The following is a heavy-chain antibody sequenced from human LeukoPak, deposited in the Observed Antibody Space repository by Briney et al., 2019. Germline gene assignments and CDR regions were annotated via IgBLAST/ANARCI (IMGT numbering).Heavy chain of an antibody. J-gene: IGHJ4*02. CDR2: IYYSGST. Sequence: PSETLSLTCTVSGGSISSGVYYWSWIRQHPGKSLEWIGYIYYSGSTYYNPSLKSRVTISVDTSKNQFSLKLSSVTAADTAVYYCARDRDGYNPFFDYWGQGTLVTVSS. V-gene: IGHV4-31*03. CDR3: ARDRDGYNPFFDY. CDR1: GGSISSGVYY. D-gene: IGHD5-24*01.